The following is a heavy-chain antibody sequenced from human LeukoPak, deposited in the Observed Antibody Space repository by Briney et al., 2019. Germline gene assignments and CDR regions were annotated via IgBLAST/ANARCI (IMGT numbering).Heavy chain of an antibody. D-gene: IGHD1-26*01. CDR3: ARDPHMESGLDP. J-gene: IGHJ5*02. Sequence: SVTVSCKACGGTFSSYAISWVRQAPGQGLEWMGRIIPIFGTANYAQKFQGRVTNTTDESTSTAYMELSSLRSEDTAVYYCARDPHMESGLDPWGQGTLVTVS. CDR1: GGTFSSYA. V-gene: IGHV1-69*05. CDR2: IIPIFGTA.